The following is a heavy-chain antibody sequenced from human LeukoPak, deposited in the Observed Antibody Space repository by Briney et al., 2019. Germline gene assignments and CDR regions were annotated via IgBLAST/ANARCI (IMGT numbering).Heavy chain of an antibody. V-gene: IGHV3-30*04. J-gene: IGHJ6*02. D-gene: IGHD3-10*01. CDR3: ARDITLVRGVINFYGMDV. CDR1: GFTFSSYT. Sequence: GRSLRLSCAASGFTFSSYTMHWVRQVPGKGLEWVAVISYDGSNKYYADSVMGRFIISRDNSKNTLYLQMNRLRADDTAVHYCARDITLVRGVINFYGMDVWGQGTTVTVSS. CDR2: ISYDGSNK.